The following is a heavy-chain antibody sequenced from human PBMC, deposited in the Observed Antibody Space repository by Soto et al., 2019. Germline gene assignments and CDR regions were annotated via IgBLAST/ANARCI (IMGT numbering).Heavy chain of an antibody. Sequence: SETLSLTCTISGGSFNNDYWTWIRHSPGQGLEWIGYIFHSGITDYNPSVKSRVTISIDKSKNLFSLKLTSVTAADSAVYYCARDGYFCYSAGYYSTRDSWGRGILVTVSS. J-gene: IGHJ5*01. CDR2: IFHSGIT. V-gene: IGHV4-59*01. CDR1: GGSFNNDY. CDR3: ARDGYFCYSAGYYSTRDS. D-gene: IGHD3-22*01.